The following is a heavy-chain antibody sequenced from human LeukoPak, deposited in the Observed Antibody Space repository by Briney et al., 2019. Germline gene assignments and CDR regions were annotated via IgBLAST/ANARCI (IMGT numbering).Heavy chain of an antibody. V-gene: IGHV4-39*01. CDR2: IYYTGDA. D-gene: IGHD6-13*01. CDR1: GGSTNSTGYF. Sequence: SETLSLTCDVSGGSTNSTGYFWGWIRQSPGKGLEWLGAIYYTGDAYFNPSLRSRANMAVDTSENRFSLNLRSVTAADTAIYYCARRRSWPEFDYWGQGTLVTVSS. J-gene: IGHJ4*02. CDR3: ARRRSWPEFDY.